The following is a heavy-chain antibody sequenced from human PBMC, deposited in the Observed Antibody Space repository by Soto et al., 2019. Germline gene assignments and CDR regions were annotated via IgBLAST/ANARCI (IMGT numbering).Heavy chain of an antibody. CDR1: GFTFSSYS. D-gene: IGHD6-6*01. J-gene: IGHJ5*02. CDR3: ASSGSSSFYVRWFDP. V-gene: IGHV3-21*01. Sequence: GGSLRLSCAASGFTFSSYSMNWVRQAPGKGLEWVSSISSSSSYIYYADSVKGRFTISRDNAKNSLYLQMNSLRAEDTAVYYCASSGSSSFYVRWFDPWGQGTLVTVSS. CDR2: ISSSSSYI.